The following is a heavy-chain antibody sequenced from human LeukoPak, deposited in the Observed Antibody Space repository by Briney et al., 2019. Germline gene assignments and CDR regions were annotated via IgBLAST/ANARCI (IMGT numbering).Heavy chain of an antibody. CDR2: ISSSSYI. D-gene: IGHD6-13*01. V-gene: IGHV3-21*01. Sequence: GSLRLSCAASGFTFSSYSMNWVRQAPGKGLEWVSSISSSSYIYYADSVKGRFTISRDSAKNSLYLQMNSLRAEDTAVYYCARGDSSSWYYHYYYYMDVWGKGTTVTVSS. J-gene: IGHJ6*03. CDR3: ARGDSSSWYYHYYYYMDV. CDR1: GFTFSSYS.